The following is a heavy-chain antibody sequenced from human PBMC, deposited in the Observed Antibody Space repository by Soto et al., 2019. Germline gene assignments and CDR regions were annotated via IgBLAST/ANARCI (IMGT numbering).Heavy chain of an antibody. J-gene: IGHJ6*02. CDR1: GGSFSGYY. D-gene: IGHD1-26*01. CDR3: ARASGRPWGYYYGMDV. CDR2: INHSGST. V-gene: IGHV4-34*01. Sequence: PSETLSLTCAVYGGSFSGYYWSWIRQPPGKGLEWIGEINHSGSTNYNPSLKSRVTISVDTSKNQFSLKLSSVTAADTAVYYCARASGRPWGYYYGMDVWGQGTTVTVSS.